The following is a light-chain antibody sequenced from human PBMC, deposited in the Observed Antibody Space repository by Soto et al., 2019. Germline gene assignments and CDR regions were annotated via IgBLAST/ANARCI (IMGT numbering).Light chain of an antibody. CDR2: AVT. CDR3: RSCTRSSTF. CDR1: SSDVGGYNY. Sequence: QSVLTQPASVSGSPGQSITISCTGTSSDVGGYNYVSWYQQHPGKAPKLMIYAVTDRPSGVPNRFSGFKSGHTASLIIYGLRAEDEADYYCRSCTRSSTFFGTGNKVTVL. V-gene: IGLV2-14*03. J-gene: IGLJ1*01.